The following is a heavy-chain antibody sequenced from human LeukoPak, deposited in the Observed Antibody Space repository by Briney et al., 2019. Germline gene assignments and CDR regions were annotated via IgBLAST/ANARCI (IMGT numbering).Heavy chain of an antibody. CDR3: ARESYWGPSAKGFDY. CDR2: IDSSGSII. J-gene: IGHJ4*02. V-gene: IGHV3-48*02. D-gene: IGHD7-27*01. CDR1: GFTFTSYS. Sequence: VQPGGSLRLSCAASGFTFTSYSINWVRQAPGKGLEWVSYIDSSGSIIYYADSVKGRFTISRDNAKSSLYLQMNSLRDEDTAVYYCARESYWGPSAKGFDYWGQGTLVTVSS.